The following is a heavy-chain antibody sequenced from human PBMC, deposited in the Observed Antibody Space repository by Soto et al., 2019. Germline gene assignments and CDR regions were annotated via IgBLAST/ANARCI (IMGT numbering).Heavy chain of an antibody. D-gene: IGHD6-19*01. Sequence: EVQLLESGGDLVQPGGSLRLSCVASGFTFSSYAMNWVRQAPGKGLEWVSTISGSGSSTSYAASVKGRFSISRDKPKTTLLLQMNSLRAEDTAVYYCAKGTEAVAGNYFDLWGRGTLVTVSS. V-gene: IGHV3-23*01. J-gene: IGHJ2*01. CDR1: GFTFSSYA. CDR3: AKGTEAVAGNYFDL. CDR2: ISGSGSST.